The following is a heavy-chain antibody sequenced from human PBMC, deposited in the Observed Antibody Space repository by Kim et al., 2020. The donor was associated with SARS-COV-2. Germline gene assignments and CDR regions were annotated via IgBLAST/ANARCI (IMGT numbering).Heavy chain of an antibody. D-gene: IGHD4-17*01. CDR1: GGSISSSSYY. V-gene: IGHV4-39*01. CDR3: ARPPTSSDYGDYGVDY. CDR2: IYYSGST. J-gene: IGHJ4*02. Sequence: SETLSLTCTVSGGSISSSSYYWGWIRQPPGKGLEWIGSIYYSGSTYYNPSLKSRVTISVDTSKNQFSLKLSSVTAADTAVYYCARPPTSSDYGDYGVDYWGQGTLVTVSS.